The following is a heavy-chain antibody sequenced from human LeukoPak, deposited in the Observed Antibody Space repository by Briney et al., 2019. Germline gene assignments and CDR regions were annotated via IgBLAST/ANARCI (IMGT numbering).Heavy chain of an antibody. J-gene: IGHJ3*02. Sequence: GGSLRLFCAASGFTVSSNYMSWVRQAPGKGLEWVSAIYSGGSTYYADSVKGRFTISRDNSKNSLYLQMNSLRAEDTAVYYCVGGYDSSDAFDIWGQGTMVTVSS. D-gene: IGHD5-12*01. CDR2: IYSGGST. CDR1: GFTVSSNY. CDR3: VGGYDSSDAFDI. V-gene: IGHV3-53*01.